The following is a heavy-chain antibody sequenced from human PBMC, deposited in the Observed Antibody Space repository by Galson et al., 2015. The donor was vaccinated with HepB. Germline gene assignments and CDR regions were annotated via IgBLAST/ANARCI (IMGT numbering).Heavy chain of an antibody. V-gene: IGHV3-23*01. D-gene: IGHD3-3*01. CDR3: AKVRPGGYYTFLSPAFGAFDI. Sequence: SLRLSCAASGFTFSSYAMSWVRQAPGKGLEWVSAISGSGGSTYYADSVKGRFTISRDNSKNTLYLQMNSLRAEDTAVYYCAKVRPGGYYTFLSPAFGAFDIWGQGTMVTVSS. J-gene: IGHJ3*02. CDR1: GFTFSSYA. CDR2: ISGSGGST.